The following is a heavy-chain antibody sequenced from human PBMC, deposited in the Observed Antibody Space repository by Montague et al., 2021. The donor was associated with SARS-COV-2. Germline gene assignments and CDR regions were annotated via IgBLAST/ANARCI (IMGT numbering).Heavy chain of an antibody. V-gene: IGHV4-39*01. CDR2: IFYKGNT. Sequence: SETRSLTCTVSGGSVSSDTHNWAWIRQPPGKGLEWIASIFYKGNTYYNPSLRSRFTISINTSKNQFSLRVASVTAADTAVYYCARVPNGRHDNWGPGALVTVSS. J-gene: IGHJ4*02. CDR3: ARVPNGRHDN. CDR1: GGSVSSDTHN. D-gene: IGHD2-8*01.